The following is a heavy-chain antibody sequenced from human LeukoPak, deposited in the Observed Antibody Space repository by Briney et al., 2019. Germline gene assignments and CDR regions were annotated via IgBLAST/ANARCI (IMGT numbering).Heavy chain of an antibody. V-gene: IGHV4-30-2*01. CDR2: IDHSGTT. J-gene: IGHJ4*02. D-gene: IGHD1-26*01. CDR1: GGSINSGGYS. Sequence: PSQTLSLTCTVSGGSINSGGYSWSWIRQPPGKGLESLGYIDHSGTTYYNPSLRSRATISIDKSNNQFSLKMNSVTAADTGVYYCARGRGSSGVTLGYWGQGTLVTVSS. CDR3: ARGRGSSGVTLGY.